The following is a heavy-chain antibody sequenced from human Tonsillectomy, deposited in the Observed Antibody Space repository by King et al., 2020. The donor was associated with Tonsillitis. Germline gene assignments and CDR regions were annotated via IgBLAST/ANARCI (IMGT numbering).Heavy chain of an antibody. CDR2: ISSSSSYI. CDR1: GFTFSSYS. CDR3: ARDGGALWSYP. D-gene: IGHD1-26*01. Sequence: VQLVESGGGLVKPGGSLRLSCAASGFTFSSYSMNRVRQAPGKGLEWVSSISSSSSYIYYADSVKGRFTISRDNAKNSLHLQMNSLRAEDTAVYYCARDGGALWSYPWGQGTMVTVSS. V-gene: IGHV3-21*01. J-gene: IGHJ3*01.